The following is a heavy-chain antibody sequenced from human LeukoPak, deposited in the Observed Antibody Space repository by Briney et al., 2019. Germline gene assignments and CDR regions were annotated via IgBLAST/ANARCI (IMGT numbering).Heavy chain of an antibody. V-gene: IGHV6-1*01. CDR3: ARDSPLTTVTTFPYWYSDL. CDR2: TYYRSKWYN. D-gene: IGHD4-17*01. Sequence: SQTLSLTCAISGDSVSSNSAAWHWIRQSPSRGLEWLGRTYYRSKWYNDYAVSVKSRITINPDTSKNQFSLQLNSVTPEDTAVYYCARDSPLTTVTTFPYWYSDLWGRGTLVTVSS. CDR1: GDSVSSNSAA. J-gene: IGHJ2*01.